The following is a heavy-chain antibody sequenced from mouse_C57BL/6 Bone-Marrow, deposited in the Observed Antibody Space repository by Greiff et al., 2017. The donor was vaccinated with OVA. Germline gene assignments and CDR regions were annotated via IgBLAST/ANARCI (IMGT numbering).Heavy chain of an antibody. CDR3: ARNYYGISGGFAY. D-gene: IGHD1-1*01. CDR1: GYAFSSSW. V-gene: IGHV1-82*01. Sequence: VQLQQSGPELVKPGASVKISCKASGYAFSSSWMNWVKQRPGKGLEWIGRIYPGDGDTNYNGKFKGKATLTADKSSSTAYMQLSSLTSEDSAVYFCARNYYGISGGFAYWGQGTLVTVSA. CDR2: IYPGDGDT. J-gene: IGHJ3*01.